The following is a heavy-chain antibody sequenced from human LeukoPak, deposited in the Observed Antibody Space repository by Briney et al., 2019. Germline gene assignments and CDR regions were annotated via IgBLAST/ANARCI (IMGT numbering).Heavy chain of an antibody. CDR2: IYYSGST. Sequence: SETLSLTCTVSGGSISSSSYYWGWIRQPPGKGLEWIGSIYYSGSTYYNPSLKSRVTISVDTSKNQFPLKLSSVTAADTAVYYCARLENYGSGIYYYYGMDVWGQGTTVTVSS. J-gene: IGHJ6*02. CDR3: ARLENYGSGIYYYYGMDV. CDR1: GGSISSSSYY. D-gene: IGHD3-10*01. V-gene: IGHV4-39*01.